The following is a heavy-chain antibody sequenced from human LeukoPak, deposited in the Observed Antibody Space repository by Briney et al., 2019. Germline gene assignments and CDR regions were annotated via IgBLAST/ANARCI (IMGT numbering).Heavy chain of an antibody. CDR2: IWCDGSNK. CDR1: GFTFSSYG. V-gene: IGHV3-33*01. J-gene: IGHJ6*02. Sequence: GGSLRLSCAASGFTFSSYGMHWVRQAPGKGLEWVAVIWCDGSNKYYADSVKGRFTNSRDNSKNTLYLQMNSLRAEDTAVYYCVRDLYGSGSYYNQPYHTVSYYYGMDVWGQGTTVTVSS. D-gene: IGHD3-10*01. CDR3: VRDLYGSGSYYNQPYHTVSYYYGMDV.